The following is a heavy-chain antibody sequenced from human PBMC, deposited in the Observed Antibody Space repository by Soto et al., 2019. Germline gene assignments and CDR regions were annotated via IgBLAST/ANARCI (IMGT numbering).Heavy chain of an antibody. V-gene: IGHV4-39*01. J-gene: IGHJ5*02. Sequence: QLQLQESGPGLVKPSETLSLTCSVSGGSFSSSSYYWAWIRQPPGKGLEWIGSMYYSGSPYYNLSLKSRVTISVDTSKNQFSLKLNSVTATDTAVYYCARSGVTGIVIPSHWFDPWGQGTLVTVSS. CDR2: MYYSGSP. CDR3: ARSGVTGIVIPSHWFDP. D-gene: IGHD2-21*02. CDR1: GGSFSSSSYY.